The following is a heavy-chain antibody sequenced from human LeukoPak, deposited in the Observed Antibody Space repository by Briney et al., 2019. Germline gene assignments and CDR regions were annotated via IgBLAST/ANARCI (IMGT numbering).Heavy chain of an antibody. Sequence: GGSLGLSCAASGFTFSSYAMSWVRQAPGKGLEWVSAISGSGGSTYYADSVKGRFTISRDNSKNTLYLQMNSLRAEDTAVYYCARDRDYYGSGSYYIYWGQGTLVTVSS. CDR1: GFTFSSYA. CDR2: ISGSGGST. V-gene: IGHV3-23*01. J-gene: IGHJ4*02. D-gene: IGHD3-10*01. CDR3: ARDRDYYGSGSYYIY.